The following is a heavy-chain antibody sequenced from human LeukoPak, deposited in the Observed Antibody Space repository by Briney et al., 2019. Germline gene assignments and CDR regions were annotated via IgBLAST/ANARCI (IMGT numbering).Heavy chain of an antibody. CDR3: ARSRRSDFWSGYPFDY. J-gene: IGHJ4*02. CDR2: IKQDGSEK. CDR1: GFTFSSYG. Sequence: GRSLRLSCAASGFTFSSYGMHWVRQAPGKGLEWVANIKQDGSEKYYVDSVKGRFTISRDNAKNSLYLQMNSLRAEDTAVYYCARSRRSDFWSGYPFDYWGQGTLVTVSS. V-gene: IGHV3-7*01. D-gene: IGHD3-3*01.